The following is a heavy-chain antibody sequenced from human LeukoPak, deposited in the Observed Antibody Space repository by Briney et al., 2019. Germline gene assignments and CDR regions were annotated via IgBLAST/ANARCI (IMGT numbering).Heavy chain of an antibody. CDR2: IYYSGST. J-gene: IGHJ5*02. V-gene: IGHV4-39*01. D-gene: IGHD1-7*01. CDR3: ARHGYTWKYAWFDP. Sequence: PSETLSLTCTVSGDSISSSSYYWDWIRQPPGKGLEWIGTIYYSGSTYYNPSLKSRVTISVDTSKNQFSLKLNSVTAADTAVYYCARHGYTWKYAWFDPWGQGTLVIVSS. CDR1: GDSISSSSYY.